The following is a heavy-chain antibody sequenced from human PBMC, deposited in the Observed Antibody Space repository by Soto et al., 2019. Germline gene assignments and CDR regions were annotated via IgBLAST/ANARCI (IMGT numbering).Heavy chain of an antibody. CDR3: ARDSVAYDPYDSFDY. Sequence: PXESLRLSCAASGFTFSTYALHWVRQAPGKGLEWVAVISYDGSNKNYADSVKGRFTISRDNSESTLYLQMNSLRAEDTAIYYCARDSVAYDPYDSFDYWGQGTLVTVSS. J-gene: IGHJ4*02. D-gene: IGHD5-12*01. CDR1: GFTFSTYA. V-gene: IGHV3-30-3*01. CDR2: ISYDGSNK.